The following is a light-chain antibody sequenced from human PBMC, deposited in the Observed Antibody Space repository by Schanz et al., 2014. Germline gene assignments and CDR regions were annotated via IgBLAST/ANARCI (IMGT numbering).Light chain of an antibody. CDR3: QQYNSYSAT. V-gene: IGKV1-5*01. CDR2: DAS. Sequence: DIQMTQSPSTLSASVGDRVTITCRASQRISHWLAWYQQKPGRAPNLLISDASTLQSGVPSRFSGSGSGTDFTLTISSLQPDDFTTYYCQQYNSYSATFGQGTKVEIK. CDR1: QRISHW. J-gene: IGKJ1*01.